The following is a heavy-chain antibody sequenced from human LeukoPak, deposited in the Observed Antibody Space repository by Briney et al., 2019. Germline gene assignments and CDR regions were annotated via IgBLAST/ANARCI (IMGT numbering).Heavy chain of an antibody. CDR2: IYTSGST. CDR3: ARDSQLGYCSSTSCYSWLDY. J-gene: IGHJ4*02. D-gene: IGHD2-2*02. Sequence: SETLSLTCAVYGGSFSGYYWSWIRQPAGKGLEWIGRIYTSGSTNYNPSLKSRVTISVDTSKNQFSLKLSSVTAADTAVYYCARDSQLGYCSSTSCYSWLDYWGQGTLVTVSS. CDR1: GGSFSGYY. V-gene: IGHV4-4*07.